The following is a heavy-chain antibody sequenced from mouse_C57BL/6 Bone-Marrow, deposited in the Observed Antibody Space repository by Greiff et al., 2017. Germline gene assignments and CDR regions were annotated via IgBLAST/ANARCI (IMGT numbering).Heavy chain of an antibody. Sequence: QVHVKQSGAELARPGASEKMSCKASGYTFTSYTMHWVKQRPGQGLEWIGYINPSSGYTKYNQKFKDKATLTADKSSSTAYMQLSSLTSEDSAVYYCARTGALDYGGQGTTLTVSS. V-gene: IGHV1-4*01. CDR2: INPSSGYT. J-gene: IGHJ2*01. CDR3: ARTGALDY. CDR1: GYTFTSYT. D-gene: IGHD3-1*01.